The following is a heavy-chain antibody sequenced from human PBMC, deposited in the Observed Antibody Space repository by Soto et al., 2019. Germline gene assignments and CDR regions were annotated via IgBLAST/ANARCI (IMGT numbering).Heavy chain of an antibody. J-gene: IGHJ3*02. CDR3: AREGAPTYSCSWSYPDAFDI. Sequence: ASVKVSCKASGYTFTSYGISWVRQAPGQGLEWMGWISAYNGNTNYAQKLQGRVTMTTDTSTSTAYMELRSLRSDDTAVYYCAREGAPTYSCSWSYPDAFDIWGQGTIVTVSS. CDR1: GYTFTSYG. V-gene: IGHV1-18*01. D-gene: IGHD6-13*01. CDR2: ISAYNGNT.